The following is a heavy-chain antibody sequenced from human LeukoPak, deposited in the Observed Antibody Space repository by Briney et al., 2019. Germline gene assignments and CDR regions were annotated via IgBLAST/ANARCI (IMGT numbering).Heavy chain of an antibody. CDR2: IWHDGSHA. J-gene: IGHJ4*02. CDR3: AKDNDAYGDSYFDS. Sequence: PGRSLRLSCAASGFSFSNYCFHWVSQTPGKGIEWVAVIWHDGSHAYYSDSVKGRFTISRDNAKNTVYLQMDSLRVEDTAIYYCAKDNDAYGDSYFDSWGQGTLVTVSS. D-gene: IGHD4-17*01. V-gene: IGHV3-33*06. CDR1: GFSFSNYC.